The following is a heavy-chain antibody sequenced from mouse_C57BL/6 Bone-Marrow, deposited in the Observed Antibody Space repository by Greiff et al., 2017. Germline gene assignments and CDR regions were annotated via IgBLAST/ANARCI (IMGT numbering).Heavy chain of an antibody. Sequence: VQLQQPVAELVMPGASVKLSCKASGYTFTSYWLHWVKQRPGQGLEWIGEIDPSDSYTNYNQKFKGKSTLTVDKSSSTAYMQLSSLTSEDSAVYYWARSELYWYFDVWGTGTTVTVSS. CDR1: GYTFTSYW. CDR2: IDPSDSYT. J-gene: IGHJ1*03. CDR3: ARSELYWYFDV. V-gene: IGHV1-69*01.